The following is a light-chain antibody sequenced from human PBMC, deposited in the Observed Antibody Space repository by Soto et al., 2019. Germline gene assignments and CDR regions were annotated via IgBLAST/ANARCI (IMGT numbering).Light chain of an antibody. CDR3: QQYSSYWT. V-gene: IGKV1-5*01. CDR2: DAS. J-gene: IGKJ1*01. Sequence: DIQMTQSPSTLSASVGDRVTITCRASQSSSSWLAWYQQKPGKAPKCLIYDASNLESGVPSRFSGRVSGTEFTLTISRLQPDDFATYYCQQYSSYWTFGQGAKVEIK. CDR1: QSSSSW.